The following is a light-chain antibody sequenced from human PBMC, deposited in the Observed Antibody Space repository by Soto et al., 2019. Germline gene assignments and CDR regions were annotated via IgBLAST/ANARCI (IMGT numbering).Light chain of an antibody. CDR2: CAS. CDR1: QSIGPN. CDR3: QQYENCPPYT. Sequence: TQSPSTLSASPGEIVSLSCRASQSIGPNLAWYHQRHGQAPRLIISCASTRASGVPARFIGRGCGTEDSLPITNIQHQEYGINYCQQYENCPPYTFGQGTKLEIK. J-gene: IGKJ2*01. V-gene: IGKV3-15*01.